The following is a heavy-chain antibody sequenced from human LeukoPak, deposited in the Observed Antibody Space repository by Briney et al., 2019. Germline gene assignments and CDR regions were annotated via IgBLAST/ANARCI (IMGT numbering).Heavy chain of an antibody. Sequence: GASVKVSCKASGGTFSSYAISWVRQAPGQGLEWMGRIIPILGIANYAQKLQGRVTITADKSTSTAYMELSSLRSEDTAVYYCARDKDYDSSGYYYLLFGYWGQGTLVTVSS. CDR1: GGTFSSYA. CDR2: IIPILGIA. J-gene: IGHJ4*02. CDR3: ARDKDYDSSGYYYLLFGY. V-gene: IGHV1-69*04. D-gene: IGHD3-22*01.